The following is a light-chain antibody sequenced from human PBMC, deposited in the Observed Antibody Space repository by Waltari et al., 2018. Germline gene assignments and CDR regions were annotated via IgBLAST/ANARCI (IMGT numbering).Light chain of an antibody. J-gene: IGKJ4*01. V-gene: IGKV1-33*01. Sequence: DIQMTQSPSSLSASVGDRVTITCQASQDISNYLYWYQQKQGKAPTLLIYDASNLETGVPARFSGSGSGTDFTFTISSLQPEDIATYYCQQYDNLPRTFGGGTKVEIK. CDR3: QQYDNLPRT. CDR2: DAS. CDR1: QDISNY.